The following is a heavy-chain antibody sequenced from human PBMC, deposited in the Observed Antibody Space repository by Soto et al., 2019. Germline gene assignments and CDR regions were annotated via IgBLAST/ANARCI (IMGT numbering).Heavy chain of an antibody. J-gene: IGHJ5*02. V-gene: IGHV4-59*01. CDR2: IYYSGST. CDR3: ARDYCSGGSCYLGNLFDP. D-gene: IGHD2-15*01. CDR1: GGSISSYY. Sequence: PSETLSLSCTVSGGSISSYYWSWIRQPPGKGLEWIGYIYYSGSTNYNPSLKSRVTISVDTSKNQFSLRLSSVTAADTAVYYCARDYCSGGSCYLGNLFDPWGQRTLDTGSS.